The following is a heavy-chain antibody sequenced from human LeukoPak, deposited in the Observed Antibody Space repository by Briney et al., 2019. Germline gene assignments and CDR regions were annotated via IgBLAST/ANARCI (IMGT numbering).Heavy chain of an antibody. CDR2: ITWNSGKI. D-gene: IGHD5-24*01. J-gene: IGHJ4*02. CDR3: AKDLDGYNVLFDY. V-gene: IGHV3-9*01. CDR1: GFTFDDYA. Sequence: GRSLRLSCAASGFTFDDYAIHWVRQAPGKGMEWVSGITWNSGKIVYADSVKGRFTISRDNPKNSLFPQMNSLRAEDTAVYYCAKDLDGYNVLFDYWVQGTLVTVSS.